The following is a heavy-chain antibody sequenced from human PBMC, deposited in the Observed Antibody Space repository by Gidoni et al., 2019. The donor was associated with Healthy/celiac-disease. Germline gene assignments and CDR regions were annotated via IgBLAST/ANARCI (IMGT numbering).Heavy chain of an antibody. Sequence: EVQLVESGGGLVQPGGSLRLSCAASGCTFRSYWMSWVRQAPGKGLEWVANIKQDGSEKYYVDSVKGRFTISRDNAKNSLYLQMNSLRAEDTAVYYCARDQAGIAVAGTETAFDYWGQGTLVTVSS. CDR3: ARDQAGIAVAGTETAFDY. CDR2: IKQDGSEK. V-gene: IGHV3-7*03. J-gene: IGHJ4*02. CDR1: GCTFRSYW. D-gene: IGHD6-19*01.